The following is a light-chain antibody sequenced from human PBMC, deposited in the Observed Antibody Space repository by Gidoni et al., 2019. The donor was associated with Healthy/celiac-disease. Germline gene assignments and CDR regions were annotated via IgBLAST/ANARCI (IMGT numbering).Light chain of an antibody. J-gene: IGKJ1*01. CDR3: QQDNNWPGT. CDR2: GAS. V-gene: IGKV3-15*01. Sequence: IVMTQSPATLSVSPGERATPSCRASQSVSSNLAWYQQKPGQAPRLLIYGASTRATGIPARFSGSGSGTEFTLTISSLQSEDFAVYYCQQDNNWPGTFXXXTKVEIK. CDR1: QSVSSN.